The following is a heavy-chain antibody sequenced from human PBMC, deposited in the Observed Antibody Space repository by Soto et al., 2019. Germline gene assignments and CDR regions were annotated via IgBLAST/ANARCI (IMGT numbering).Heavy chain of an antibody. V-gene: IGHV4-34*01. CDR2: IDHSGGT. CDR3: TGRWNSYYGMDV. J-gene: IGHJ6*02. CDR1: GGSFSDYY. Sequence: SETLSLTCAVYGGSFSDYYWTWIRQPPGKGLEWIGEIDHSGGTNTNPSLTSRVTISVDRSNNQFSLNLTSVTAADTAAYYCTGRWNSYYGMDVWGQGTTVTVS. D-gene: IGHD1-26*01.